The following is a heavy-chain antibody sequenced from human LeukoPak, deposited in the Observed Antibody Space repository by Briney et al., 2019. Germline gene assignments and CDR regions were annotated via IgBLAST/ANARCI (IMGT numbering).Heavy chain of an antibody. Sequence: PGGSLRLSCAASGFTFSSYWMSWVRQAPGKGLEWVANIKHDGSEKYYVDSVKGRFTISRDNAKNSLYLQMNSLRAEDTAVYYCARDGLTHTYYDFWSGYNYYYYGMDVWGQGTTVTVSS. J-gene: IGHJ6*02. V-gene: IGHV3-7*01. D-gene: IGHD3-3*01. CDR1: GFTFSSYW. CDR3: ARDGLTHTYYDFWSGYNYYYYGMDV. CDR2: IKHDGSEK.